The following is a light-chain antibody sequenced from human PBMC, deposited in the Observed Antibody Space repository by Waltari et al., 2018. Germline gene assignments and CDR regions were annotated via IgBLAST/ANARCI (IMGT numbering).Light chain of an antibody. V-gene: IGKV4-1*01. Sequence: IMMTQSPESLAVSLGERATINCKSSQHVFRSYNSRNYLAWYQQKPGQPPKLLFSWSSTRESGVPDRFGASGAETDFTLTISSLQAADGAVYHGLQYYTAPNTFGQGTKLEI. CDR2: WSS. CDR3: LQYYTAPNT. CDR1: QHVFRSYNSRNY. J-gene: IGKJ2*01.